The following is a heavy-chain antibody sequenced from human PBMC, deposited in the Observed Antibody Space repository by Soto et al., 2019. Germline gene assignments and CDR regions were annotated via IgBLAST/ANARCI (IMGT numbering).Heavy chain of an antibody. CDR1: GFSFSSYW. V-gene: IGHV3-7*01. CDR2: ISPDGSDK. CDR3: ARARIDL. Sequence: EVQLVESGGGLVQPGGSLRLSCAASGFSFSSYWMTWVRQAPGKGLEWVANISPDGSDKYYVDSVKGRFTISRDHVKNSLYLQVNSLRVDETALYYCARARIDLWGRGTLVTVSS. J-gene: IGHJ2*01.